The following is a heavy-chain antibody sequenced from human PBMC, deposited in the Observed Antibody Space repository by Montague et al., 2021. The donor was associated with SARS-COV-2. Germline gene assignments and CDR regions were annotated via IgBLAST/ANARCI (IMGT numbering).Heavy chain of an antibody. D-gene: IGHD1-26*01. Sequence: SETLSLTCAVSGGSISTYNWWSCLRLPPGKRVWWVGDIYHTGSTYYKPSLKSRVSMSDAKSWNQFFPRLTSVTAADTAIYYCARKGGGRSDMAYWGQGTPVTVSS. CDR1: GGSISTYNW. J-gene: IGHJ4*02. CDR2: IYHTGST. CDR3: ARKGGGRSDMAY. V-gene: IGHV4-4*02.